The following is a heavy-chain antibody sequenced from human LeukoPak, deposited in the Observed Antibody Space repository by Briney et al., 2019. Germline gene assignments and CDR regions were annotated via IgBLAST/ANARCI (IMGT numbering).Heavy chain of an antibody. J-gene: IGHJ4*02. D-gene: IGHD6-19*01. CDR3: ARVGGPGWYGY. CDR1: GFTFSSYW. Sequence: GGSLRLSCAASGFTFSSYWMHWVRHVPGKGLVWVSRINIDGGTTTYADSVKGRFTISRDNAKNTLYLQMNSLRAEDTALYYCARVGGPGWYGYWGQGTLVTVSS. V-gene: IGHV3-74*03. CDR2: INIDGGTT.